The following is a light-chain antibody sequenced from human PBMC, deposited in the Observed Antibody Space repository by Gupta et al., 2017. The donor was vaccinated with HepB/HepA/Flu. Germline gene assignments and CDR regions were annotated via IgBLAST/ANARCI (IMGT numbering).Light chain of an antibody. J-gene: IGKJ4*01. CDR1: QSVDTY. V-gene: IGKV3-11*01. Sequence: EIVLTQSPATLSLSPGARATLSCRASQSVDTYLVWYQQKPGQAPRLLIYDASNRARGVPARFSGSGSGTDFTLTISSLEPEDFAVYYCQQGTNWPPGPLTFGGGTKVEIK. CDR3: QQGTNWPPGPLT. CDR2: DAS.